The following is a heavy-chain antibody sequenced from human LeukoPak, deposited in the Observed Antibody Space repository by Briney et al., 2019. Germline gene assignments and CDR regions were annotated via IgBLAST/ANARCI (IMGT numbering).Heavy chain of an antibody. D-gene: IGHD3-10*01. Sequence: GGSLRLSCAASGFTFSGYDMHWVRQATGKGLEWVSTIGTAGDTYYPGSVKGRFTISRENAKNSLYLQMNSLRAEDTAVYYCARAATTGSGTRGFFDLWGRGTLVTVSS. CDR3: ARAATTGSGTRGFFDL. V-gene: IGHV3-13*01. CDR2: IGTAGDT. CDR1: GFTFSGYD. J-gene: IGHJ2*01.